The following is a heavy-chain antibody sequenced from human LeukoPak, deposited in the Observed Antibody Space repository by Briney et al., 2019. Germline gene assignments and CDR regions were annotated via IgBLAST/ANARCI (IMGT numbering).Heavy chain of an antibody. CDR2: IVVGSGNT. CDR1: GFTFTSSA. CDR3: AADWGTMARDPGAFDI. V-gene: IGHV1-58*01. D-gene: IGHD3-10*01. J-gene: IGHJ3*02. Sequence: TSVKVSCKASGFTFTSSAVQWVRQARGQRLEWIGWIVVGSGNTNYAQKFQERVTITRDMSTSTAYMELSSLRSEDTAVYYCAADWGTMARDPGAFDIWGQGTMVTVSS.